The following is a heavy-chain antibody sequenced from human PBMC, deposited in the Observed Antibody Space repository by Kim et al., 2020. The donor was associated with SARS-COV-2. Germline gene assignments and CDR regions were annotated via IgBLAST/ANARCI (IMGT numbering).Heavy chain of an antibody. CDR3: TRDLCEAGSDSSGYYYAFDY. CDR2: IRSKAYGGTT. Sequence: GGSLRLSCTASGFTFGDYAMSWFRQAPGKGLEWVGFIRSKAYGGTTEYAASVKGRFTISRDDSKSIAYLQMNSLKTEDTAVYYCTRDLCEAGSDSSGYYYAFDYWGQGTLVTVSS. V-gene: IGHV3-49*03. CDR1: GFTFGDYA. D-gene: IGHD3-22*01. J-gene: IGHJ4*02.